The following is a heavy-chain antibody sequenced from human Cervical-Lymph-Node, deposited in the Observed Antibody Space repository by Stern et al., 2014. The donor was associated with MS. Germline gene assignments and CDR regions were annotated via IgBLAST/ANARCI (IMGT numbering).Heavy chain of an antibody. V-gene: IGHV1-2*04. CDR3: ARDPIAAAGTYYYGMDV. CDR2: SNPNSGGT. Sequence: VQLVESGAEVKKPGASVKVSCKASGYTFTGYYMHWVRQAPGQGLEWRGWSNPNSGGTNYAQKFQGWVTMTRDTSISTAYMELSRLRSDDTAVYYCARDPIAAAGTYYYGMDVWGQGTTVTVSS. J-gene: IGHJ6*02. D-gene: IGHD6-13*01. CDR1: GYTFTGYY.